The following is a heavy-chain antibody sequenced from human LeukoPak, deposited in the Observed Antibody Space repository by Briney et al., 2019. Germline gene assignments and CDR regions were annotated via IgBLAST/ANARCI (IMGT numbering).Heavy chain of an antibody. CDR2: INSDGTNT. J-gene: IGHJ2*01. CDR3: ARGKAGVDTNWYFNL. Sequence: QPGGSLRLSCAASGFAFSNYWMHWVRQAPGKGLLWVSHINSDGTNTKYADSVKGRFTISRDNAKNTLYLQMNSLRAEDTAVYYCARGKAGVDTNWYFNLWGRGTPVTVSS. CDR1: GFAFSNYW. V-gene: IGHV3-74*03. D-gene: IGHD3-10*01.